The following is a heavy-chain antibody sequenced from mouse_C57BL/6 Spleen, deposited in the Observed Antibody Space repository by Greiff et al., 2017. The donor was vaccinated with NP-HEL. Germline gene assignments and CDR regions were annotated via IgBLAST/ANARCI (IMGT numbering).Heavy chain of an antibody. CDR2: IYPGSGST. CDR1: GYTFTSYW. V-gene: IGHV1-55*01. J-gene: IGHJ2*01. Sequence: QVQLKQPGAELVKPGASVKMSCKASGYTFTSYWITWVKQRPGQGLEWIGDIYPGSGSTNYNEKFKSKATLTVDTSSSTAYMQLSSLTSEDSAVYYCARRGGYYVDYFDYWGQGTTLTVSS. CDR3: ARRGGYYVDYFDY. D-gene: IGHD2-3*01.